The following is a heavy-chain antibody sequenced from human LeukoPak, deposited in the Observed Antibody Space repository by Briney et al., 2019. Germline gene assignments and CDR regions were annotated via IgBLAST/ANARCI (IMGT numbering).Heavy chain of an antibody. CDR1: GFTFSSYG. Sequence: PGRSLRLSCAASGFTFSSYGMHWVRQAPGKGLEWVAVIWSDGSNKYYADSAKGRFTISRDNSKNTLSLQMNSLRAEDTAVYYCARGFYNGFGHHFDYWGQGTLVTVSS. CDR3: ARGFYNGFGHHFDY. V-gene: IGHV3-33*01. J-gene: IGHJ4*02. D-gene: IGHD5-12*01. CDR2: IWSDGSNK.